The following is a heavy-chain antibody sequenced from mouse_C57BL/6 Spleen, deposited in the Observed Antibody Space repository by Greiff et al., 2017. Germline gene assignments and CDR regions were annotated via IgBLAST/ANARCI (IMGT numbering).Heavy chain of an antibody. Sequence: VKLQESGPGLVAPSQSLSITCTVSGFSLTSYAISWVRQPPGKGLEWLGVIWTGGGTNYNSALKSRLSISKDNSKSQVFLKMNSLQTDDTARYYCAKFITTVVAGDYAMDYWGQGTSVTVSS. CDR1: GFSLTSYA. CDR2: IWTGGGT. V-gene: IGHV2-9-1*01. J-gene: IGHJ4*01. D-gene: IGHD1-1*01. CDR3: AKFITTVVAGDYAMDY.